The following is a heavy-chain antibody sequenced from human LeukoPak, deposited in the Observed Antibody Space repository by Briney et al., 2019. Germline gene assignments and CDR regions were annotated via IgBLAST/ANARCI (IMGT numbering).Heavy chain of an antibody. CDR2: MNPNSGNT. V-gene: IGHV1-8*01. CDR3: ARGALYCSGGSCYLYFDY. Sequence: ASVKVSCKASRYTFTSYDINWVRQATGQGLEWMGWMNPNSGNTGYAQKFQGRVTMTRNTSISTAYMELSSLRSEDTAVYYCARGALYCSGGSCYLYFDYWGQGTLVTVSS. J-gene: IGHJ4*02. CDR1: RYTFTSYD. D-gene: IGHD2-15*01.